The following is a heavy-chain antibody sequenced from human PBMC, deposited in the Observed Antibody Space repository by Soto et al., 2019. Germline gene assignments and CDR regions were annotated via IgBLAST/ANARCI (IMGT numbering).Heavy chain of an antibody. V-gene: IGHV3-23*01. CDR2: ISASGGST. D-gene: IGHD6-19*01. CDR1: GFAFSSYT. J-gene: IGHJ4*02. Sequence: GGSLRLSCAASGFAFSSYTMSWVRQTPGKGLEWVSSISASGGSTYYGDSLKGRFTISRDNSKNTLNLHIKGLGVEDSAVYYCAKDRGGFARGWEYYDFWGQGTQVTVSS. CDR3: AKDRGGFARGWEYYDF.